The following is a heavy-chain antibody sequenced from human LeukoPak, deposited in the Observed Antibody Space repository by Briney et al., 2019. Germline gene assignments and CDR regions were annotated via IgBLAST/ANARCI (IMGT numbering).Heavy chain of an antibody. Sequence: GGSLRLSCAASGFTFSSYGMHWVRQAPGKGLEWVAVISYDGSNKYYADSVKGRFTISRDSSKNTLYLQMNSLRAEDTAVYYCAKESAGSGYSGYDYFEYFQHWGQGTLVTVSS. CDR1: GFTFSSYG. D-gene: IGHD5-12*01. CDR2: ISYDGSNK. J-gene: IGHJ1*01. CDR3: AKESAGSGYSGYDYFEYFQH. V-gene: IGHV3-30*18.